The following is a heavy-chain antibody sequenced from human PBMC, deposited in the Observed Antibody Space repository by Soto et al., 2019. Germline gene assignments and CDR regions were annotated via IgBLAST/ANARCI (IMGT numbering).Heavy chain of an antibody. Sequence: QLQESGPGLVKTSETLSLTCSVSGGSISGDGSYWAWIRQYPGKGLEWIGYIYYSGTTYYNPSLRSRASISVDTSKSQFSLRLDSVNAADTAIYYCARETKTYCSGGSCNWFDPWGLGILVAVSS. D-gene: IGHD2-15*01. J-gene: IGHJ5*02. CDR2: IYYSGTT. V-gene: IGHV4-31*03. CDR1: GGSISGDGSY. CDR3: ARETKTYCSGGSCNWFDP.